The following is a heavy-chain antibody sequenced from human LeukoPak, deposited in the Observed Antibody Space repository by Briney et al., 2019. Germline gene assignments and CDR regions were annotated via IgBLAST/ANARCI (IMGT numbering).Heavy chain of an antibody. Sequence: PGESLKISCKGSGYSFTSYWIAWVRQMAGKGLEWMGIIYPDDSDTRYSPSFQGQVTITADKSISTAYLQWSSLKASDNAMYYCARQRRSSGWPNDYWGQGTLVTVSS. CDR1: GYSFTSYW. V-gene: IGHV5-51*01. D-gene: IGHD6-19*01. CDR2: IYPDDSDT. J-gene: IGHJ4*02. CDR3: ARQRRSSGWPNDY.